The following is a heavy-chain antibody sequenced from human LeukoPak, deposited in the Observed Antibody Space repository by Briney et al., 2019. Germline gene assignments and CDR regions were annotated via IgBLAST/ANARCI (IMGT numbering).Heavy chain of an antibody. CDR2: IYYSGST. CDR1: GGSISSGGYY. Sequence: SQTLSLTCTVSGGSISSGGYYWSWIRQHPGEGLEWIGYIYYSGSTYYNPSLKSRVTISVDTSKNQFSLKLSSVTAADTAVYYCARGVVVAATLDYWGQGTLVTVSS. CDR3: ARGVVVAATLDY. J-gene: IGHJ4*02. D-gene: IGHD2-15*01. V-gene: IGHV4-31*03.